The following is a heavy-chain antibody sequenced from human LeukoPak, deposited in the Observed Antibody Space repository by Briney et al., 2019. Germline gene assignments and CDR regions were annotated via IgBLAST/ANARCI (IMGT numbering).Heavy chain of an antibody. D-gene: IGHD6-13*01. CDR1: GYTFTSYG. Sequence: GASVKVSCKASGYTFTSYGISWVRQAPGQGLEWMGWISTYNGNTNYAQNLQGRVTMTTDTSTSTAYMELRSLRSDDTAVYYCARGDIAAPGGVMHNDYWGQGTLVTVSS. CDR3: ARGDIAAPGGVMHNDY. CDR2: ISTYNGNT. V-gene: IGHV1-18*01. J-gene: IGHJ4*02.